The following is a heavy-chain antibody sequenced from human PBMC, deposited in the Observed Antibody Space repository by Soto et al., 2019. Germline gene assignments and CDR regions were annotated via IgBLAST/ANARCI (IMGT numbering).Heavy chain of an antibody. CDR2: ISYDGSNK. D-gene: IGHD1-26*01. V-gene: IGHV3-30*18. J-gene: IGHJ4*02. Sequence: GGSLRLSCAASGFTFISYGMHWVRQAPGKGLEWVAVISYDGSNKYYADSVKGRFTISRDNSKNTLYLQMNSLRAEDTAVYYCAKRAPWELDYFDYWGQGTLVTVSS. CDR1: GFTFISYG. CDR3: AKRAPWELDYFDY.